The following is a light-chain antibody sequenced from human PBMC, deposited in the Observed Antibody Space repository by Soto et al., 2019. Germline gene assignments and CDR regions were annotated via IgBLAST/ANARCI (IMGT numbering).Light chain of an antibody. CDR3: SSYTSSSIPV. Sequence: QSALTQPASVSGSPGQSITISCTGTSSDVGGYNYVSWYQQHPGKAPKLMIYDVSNRPSGVSNRFSGSKSGNTASLTISGLQAEDEADYYCSSYTSSSIPVFGGGTKLTVI. J-gene: IGLJ2*01. CDR1: SSDVGGYNY. V-gene: IGLV2-14*01. CDR2: DVS.